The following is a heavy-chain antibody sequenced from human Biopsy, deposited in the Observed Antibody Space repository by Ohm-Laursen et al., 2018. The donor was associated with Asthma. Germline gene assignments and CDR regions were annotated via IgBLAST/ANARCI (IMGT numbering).Heavy chain of an antibody. Sequence: VATVKISCKPSGYTFNSAGITWVRQAPGQGLEWMGWISVYNDNTKVAQKLQDRVTMTTDTSTSTAYMELRSLRSDDTAVYFCARAVDYSHYYGIDVWGQGTTVTVS. CDR2: ISVYNDNT. D-gene: IGHD3-10*01. CDR3: ARAVDYSHYYGIDV. V-gene: IGHV1-18*01. J-gene: IGHJ6*02. CDR1: GYTFNSAG.